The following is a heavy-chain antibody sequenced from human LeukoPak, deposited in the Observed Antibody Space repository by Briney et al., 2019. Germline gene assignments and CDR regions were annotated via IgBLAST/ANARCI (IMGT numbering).Heavy chain of an antibody. CDR3: ARVGIVGPTIGVFDI. D-gene: IGHD1-26*01. CDR2: IHTSENT. V-gene: IGHV4-4*07. Sequence: SETLSLTCNVSGVSIRNYHWSWIRQPAGKGLEWIGRIHTSENTNYNPSLESRVAMSVDTSENQFSLQLKSMTAADTAVYYCARVGIVGPTIGVFDIWGQGTMVTVSS. CDR1: GVSIRNYH. J-gene: IGHJ3*02.